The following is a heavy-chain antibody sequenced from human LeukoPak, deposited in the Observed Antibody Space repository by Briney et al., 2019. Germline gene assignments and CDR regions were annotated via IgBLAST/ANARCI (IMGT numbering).Heavy chain of an antibody. CDR3: ARDLGQLWKSYYYYYGMDV. CDR2: INSDGSST. Sequence: GGSLRLSCAASGFTFSSYWMHWVRQAPGKGLVWVSRINSDGSSTSYADSVKGRFTISRDNAKNTLYLQMNSLRAEDTAMYYCARDLGQLWKSYYYYYGMDVWGQGTTVTVSS. J-gene: IGHJ6*02. D-gene: IGHD5-18*01. CDR1: GFTFSSYW. V-gene: IGHV3-74*01.